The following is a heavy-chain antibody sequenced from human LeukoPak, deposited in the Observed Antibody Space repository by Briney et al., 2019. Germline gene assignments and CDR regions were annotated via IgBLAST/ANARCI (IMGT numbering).Heavy chain of an antibody. CDR2: ISSSGSTI. J-gene: IGHJ3*02. D-gene: IGHD3-10*01. V-gene: IGHV3-48*03. CDR1: GFTFSSYE. CDR3: ARDLRVDGSGAKGAFDI. Sequence: PGGSLRLSCATSGFTFSSYEMNWVRQAPGKGLEWVSYISSSGSTIYYADSVKGRFTISRDNAKNSLYLQMNSLRAEDTAVYYCARDLRVDGSGAKGAFDIWGQGTMVTVSS.